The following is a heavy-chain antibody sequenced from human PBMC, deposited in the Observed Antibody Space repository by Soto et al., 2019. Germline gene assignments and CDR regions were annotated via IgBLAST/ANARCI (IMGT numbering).Heavy chain of an antibody. CDR1: GFTFSSYE. J-gene: IGHJ6*02. D-gene: IGHD5-18*01. Sequence: EVQLVESGGDLVQPGGSLRLSCEASGFTFSSYEIHWVRQAPGKGPEWISYISSSGDTIYYSESVEGRFTTSRDNAKNSLFLQMNSLRAEDTAVYHCARWYVDTGPRVDMDVWGQGTTVTVSS. CDR3: ARWYVDTGPRVDMDV. CDR2: ISSSGDTI. V-gene: IGHV3-48*03.